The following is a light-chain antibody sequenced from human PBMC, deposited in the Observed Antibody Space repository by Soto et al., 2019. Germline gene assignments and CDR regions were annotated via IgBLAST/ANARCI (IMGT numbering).Light chain of an antibody. Sequence: QSVLTQPASVSGSPGQSITIYCTGSSSDVGKYNLVSWYQHHPGKAPKLMIYEDIERPSGVSNRFSGSKSGNTASLTISGLQTEDEADYYCCSYAGGTSVVFGGGTKLTVL. J-gene: IGLJ2*01. CDR2: EDI. CDR1: SSDVGKYNL. CDR3: CSYAGGTSVV. V-gene: IGLV2-23*01.